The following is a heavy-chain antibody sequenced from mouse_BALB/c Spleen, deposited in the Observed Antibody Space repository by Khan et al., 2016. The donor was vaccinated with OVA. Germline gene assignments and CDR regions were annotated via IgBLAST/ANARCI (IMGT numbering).Heavy chain of an antibody. CDR1: GYSITSGYA. V-gene: IGHV3-2*02. CDR2: ISYSGVT. Sequence: VQLKQSGPGLVKPYQSLSLTCTVTGYSITSGYAWNWIRQFPGNKLEWMGYISYSGVTSYTPSLKSRISITRDTSKNQFFLQLNAVTTEDTATYYCARGNYYGYYFDYWGQGTTLTVSS. J-gene: IGHJ2*01. D-gene: IGHD1-1*01. CDR3: ARGNYYGYYFDY.